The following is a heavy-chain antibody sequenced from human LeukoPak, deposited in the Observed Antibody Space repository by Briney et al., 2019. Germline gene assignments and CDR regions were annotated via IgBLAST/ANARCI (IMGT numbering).Heavy chain of an antibody. V-gene: IGHV3-7*01. CDR1: GFTFSNYW. CDR2: IKQDGSEK. Sequence: SGGSPRLSCAASGFTFSNYWMSWVRLAPGKGLEWVANIKQDGSEKYYVDSVEGRFTISRDNAKNLLSLQMNSLRAEDTAVYHCARVFIVGSRSVFDFWGQGTLVTVSS. D-gene: IGHD2-21*01. J-gene: IGHJ4*02. CDR3: ARVFIVGSRSVFDF.